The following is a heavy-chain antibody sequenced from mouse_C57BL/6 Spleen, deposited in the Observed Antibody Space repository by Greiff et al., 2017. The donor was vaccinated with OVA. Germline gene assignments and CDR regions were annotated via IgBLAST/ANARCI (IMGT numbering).Heavy chain of an antibody. CDR2: IDPANGNT. CDR1: GFNIKNTY. V-gene: IGHV14-3*01. CDR3: ARSGDYEENFDY. Sequence: VQLQQSVAELVRPGASVKLSCTASGFNIKNTYMTWVKQRPEQGLEWIGRIDPANGNTNYAPKFQGKATITADTSSNTAYLQLSSLTSEDTAIYYCARSGDYEENFDYWGQGTTLTVSS. J-gene: IGHJ2*01. D-gene: IGHD2-4*01.